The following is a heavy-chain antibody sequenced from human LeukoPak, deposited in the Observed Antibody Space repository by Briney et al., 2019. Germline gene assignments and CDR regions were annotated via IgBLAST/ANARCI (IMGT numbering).Heavy chain of an antibody. CDR1: GGSFSGYY. Sequence: SETLSLTCAVYGGSFSGYYWSWIRQPPGKGLEWIGEINHSGSTSYNPSLKSRVTISVDTSKNQFSLKLSSVTAADTAVYYCARAQDIVVVPAARLGYNWFDPWGQGTLVTVSS. J-gene: IGHJ5*02. CDR2: INHSGST. V-gene: IGHV4-34*01. D-gene: IGHD2-2*01. CDR3: ARAQDIVVVPAARLGYNWFDP.